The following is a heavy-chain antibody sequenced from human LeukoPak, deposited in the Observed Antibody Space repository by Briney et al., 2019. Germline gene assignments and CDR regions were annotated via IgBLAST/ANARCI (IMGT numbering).Heavy chain of an antibody. CDR3: ARSGYYYDSSGYESMDV. V-gene: IGHV1-69*13. CDR1: GGTFSSYA. Sequence: SVKVSCKASGGTFSSYAISWVRQAPGQGLEWMGGIIPIFGTANYAQKFQGRVTITADESTSTAYMELSSLRSEDTAVYYCARSGYYYDSSGYESMDVWGQGTTVTVSS. CDR2: IIPIFGTA. J-gene: IGHJ6*02. D-gene: IGHD3-22*01.